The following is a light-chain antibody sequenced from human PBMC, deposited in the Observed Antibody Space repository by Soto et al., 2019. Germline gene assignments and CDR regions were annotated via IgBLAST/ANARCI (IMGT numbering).Light chain of an antibody. J-gene: IGKJ1*01. CDR3: QQYDSSPRT. Sequence: EIVLTQSPGPLSLSPGERATLSCRASQSVSSRSLAWYQQKPGQAPRLLISGASSRAADIPDRFSGSGSGTDFTLTINRLEPEDFAVYYCQQYDSSPRTFGQGTKVEIK. V-gene: IGKV3-20*01. CDR2: GAS. CDR1: QSVSSRS.